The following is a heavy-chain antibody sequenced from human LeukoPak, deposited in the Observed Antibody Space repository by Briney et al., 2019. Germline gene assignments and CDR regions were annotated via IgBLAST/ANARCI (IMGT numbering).Heavy chain of an antibody. D-gene: IGHD2-15*01. CDR2: IYTSGST. V-gene: IGHV4-61*02. J-gene: IGHJ4*02. CDR3: TRSDYSTYFNY. CDR1: GGSISSGSYY. Sequence: SQTLSLTCTVSGGSISSGSYYWSWIRQPAGKGLEWIGRIYTSGSTNYNPSLKSRVTISVDTSKSQFSLKLSSVTAADTAVYYCTRSDYSTYFNYWGPGTLVTVSS.